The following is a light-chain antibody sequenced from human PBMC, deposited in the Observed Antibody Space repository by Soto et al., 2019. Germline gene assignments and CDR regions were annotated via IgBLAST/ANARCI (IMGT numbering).Light chain of an antibody. CDR1: QNVTSSY. J-gene: IGKJ4*01. Sequence: EIVLTQSPGTLSLSPGERATLSCRASQNVTSSYLAWYQQKPGQAPRLLISGASSRATGIPDRFSGSGSGRDFTITISRLELEDFAVYYCQQYSTSRLTFGGGTKVEIK. V-gene: IGKV3-20*01. CDR2: GAS. CDR3: QQYSTSRLT.